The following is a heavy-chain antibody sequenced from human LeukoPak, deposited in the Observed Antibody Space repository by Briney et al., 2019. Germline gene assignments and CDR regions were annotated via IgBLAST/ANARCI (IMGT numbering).Heavy chain of an antibody. J-gene: IGHJ4*02. Sequence: GESMRLSCAASGFTFSSYTMNWVRQAPGKGLGWDSSISSGSSYIYYADSVKGRFTISRDNARNSPYLPMNSLRAEDAAVYYCATTPAGWGQLTLVT. CDR1: GFTFSSYT. CDR2: ISSGSSYI. V-gene: IGHV3-21*01. CDR3: ATTPAG.